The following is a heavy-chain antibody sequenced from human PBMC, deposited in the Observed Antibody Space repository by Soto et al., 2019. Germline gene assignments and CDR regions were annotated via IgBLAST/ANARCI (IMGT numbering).Heavy chain of an antibody. Sequence: LRLSCAASGFSFGSYVMNWVRQAPGKGLEWVSSITTSSGSRYYADSVRGRFTISRDNAKNSLYLLMNSLRADDTAVYYCARSSTSGDVWGQGTTVTVSS. J-gene: IGHJ6*02. D-gene: IGHD2-2*01. CDR3: ARSSTSGDV. V-gene: IGHV3-21*01. CDR2: ITTSSGSR. CDR1: GFSFGSYV.